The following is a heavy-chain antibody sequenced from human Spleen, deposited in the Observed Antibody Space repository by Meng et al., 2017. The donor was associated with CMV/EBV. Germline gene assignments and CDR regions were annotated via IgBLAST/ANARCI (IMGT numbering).Heavy chain of an antibody. V-gene: IGHV1-2*02. CDR3: AGTTVTTSSPFDY. CDR1: GSIFSVYY. J-gene: IGHJ4*02. D-gene: IGHD4-17*01. Sequence: ASVKVSCKASGSIFSVYYTHWVRQAPGQGLEWMGWINPNSGGTNYAQKFQGRVTMTRDTSISTAYMELSRLRSDDTAVYYCAGTTVTTSSPFDYWGQGTLVTVSS. CDR2: INPNSGGT.